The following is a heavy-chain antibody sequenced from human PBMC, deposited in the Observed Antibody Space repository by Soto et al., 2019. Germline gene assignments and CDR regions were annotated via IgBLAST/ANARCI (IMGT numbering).Heavy chain of an antibody. CDR1: GGTFSSYA. J-gene: IGHJ4*02. CDR2: IIPIFGTA. D-gene: IGHD3-3*01. V-gene: IGHV1-69*01. Sequence: QVQLVQSGAEVKKPGSSVKVSCKASGGTFSSYAISWVRQVPGQGLEWMGGIIPIFGTANYAQKFQGRVTITADESTSTAYMELSSLRSEDTAVYYCASQTQRTLRFLEWLLYFDYWGQGTLVTVSS. CDR3: ASQTQRTLRFLEWLLYFDY.